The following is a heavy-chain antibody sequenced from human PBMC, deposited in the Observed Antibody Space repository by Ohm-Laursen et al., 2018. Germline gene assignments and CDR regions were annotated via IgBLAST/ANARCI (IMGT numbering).Heavy chain of an antibody. D-gene: IGHD4-11*01. CDR1: GYTFVSYG. CDR3: ARLNRDYTNSAFDV. CDR2: INPDNGHI. Sequence: SVKVSCKASGYTFVSYGIHWVRQAPGQGLEYMGRINPDNGHIKSAEKFQAKVTMTTGISTNTAYVELRNLTFDDTATYYCARLNRDYTNSAFDVWGQGTMVSVSS. J-gene: IGHJ3*01. V-gene: IGHV1-18*01.